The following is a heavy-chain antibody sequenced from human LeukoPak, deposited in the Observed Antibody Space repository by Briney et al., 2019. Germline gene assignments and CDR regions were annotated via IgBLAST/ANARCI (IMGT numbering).Heavy chain of an antibody. V-gene: IGHV3-11*01. Sequence: LSXXXSXXXFSXYYXXWIRQAPGKGLEWVSYISSSGSTIFYADSVKGRFTISRDNAKNSLYLQMNSLRAEDTAVYYCARGLYYYDSSGYSLFDYWGQGTLVTVSS. D-gene: IGHD3-22*01. CDR1: XXXFSXYY. CDR2: ISSSGSTI. J-gene: IGHJ4*02. CDR3: ARGLYYYDSSGYSLFDY.